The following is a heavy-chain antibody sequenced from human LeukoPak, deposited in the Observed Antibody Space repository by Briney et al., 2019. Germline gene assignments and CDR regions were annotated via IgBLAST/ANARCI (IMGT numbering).Heavy chain of an antibody. CDR3: ARRGGSGRAFDY. D-gene: IGHD1-26*01. CDR2: IYYTGST. Sequence: PSETLSPTCSVSGASISGGTYYWGWIRQPPGKGLEWIGSIYYTGSTYNNPSLKSRVTISVDTSKNQFSLKLSSVTAADTAVYYCARRGGSGRAFDYWGQGTLVTVSS. V-gene: IGHV4-39*01. CDR1: GASISGGTYY. J-gene: IGHJ4*02.